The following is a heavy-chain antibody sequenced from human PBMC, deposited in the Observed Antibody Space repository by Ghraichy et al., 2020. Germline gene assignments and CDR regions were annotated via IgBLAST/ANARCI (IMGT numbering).Heavy chain of an antibody. CDR3: AREYCSGGRCYFGTGGSHFDY. CDR2: IKSDGSST. Sequence: GGSLRLSCAASGFTISSYWMHWVRQVPGKGLVWVSRIKSDGSSTIYADSVKGRFTISRDNAKNTLYLQMNSLRAEDTAVYYCAREYCSGGRCYFGTGGSHFDYWGQGTLVTVSS. V-gene: IGHV3-74*01. J-gene: IGHJ4*02. CDR1: GFTISSYW. D-gene: IGHD2-15*01.